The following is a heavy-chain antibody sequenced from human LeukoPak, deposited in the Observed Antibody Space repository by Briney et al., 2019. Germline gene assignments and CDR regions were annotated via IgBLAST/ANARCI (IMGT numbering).Heavy chain of an antibody. D-gene: IGHD3-16*01. J-gene: IGHJ4*02. CDR3: ARGPRGRPDY. Sequence: SQTLSLTCTVSGGSISSGGYYWSWIRQHPGKGLEWIGYIYYSGSTYYNPSLKSRVTISVDTSKNQFSLKLSPVTAADTAVYYCARGPRGRPDYWGQGTLVTVSS. V-gene: IGHV4-31*03. CDR2: IYYSGST. CDR1: GGSISSGGYY.